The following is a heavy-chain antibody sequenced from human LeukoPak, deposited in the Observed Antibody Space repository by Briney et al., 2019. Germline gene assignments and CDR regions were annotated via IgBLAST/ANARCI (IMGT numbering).Heavy chain of an antibody. J-gene: IGHJ5*02. CDR3: ARDVVGLVATRGGVNWFDP. V-gene: IGHV1-2*02. CDR2: INPNSGGT. D-gene: IGHD5-12*01. CDR1: GYTFTGYY. Sequence: GASVKVSCKASGYTFTGYYMHWVRQAPGQGLEWMGWINPNSGGTNYAQKFQGRVTMTRDTSISTAYMELSRLRSDDTAGYYCARDVVGLVATRGGVNWFDPWGQGTLVTVSS.